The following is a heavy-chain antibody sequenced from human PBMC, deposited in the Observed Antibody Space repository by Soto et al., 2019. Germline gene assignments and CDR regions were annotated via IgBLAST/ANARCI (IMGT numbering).Heavy chain of an antibody. D-gene: IGHD1-26*01. CDR2: IYWNDDK. CDR3: AHRYGGNYYRWYFDS. CDR1: GFSVSARGVG. V-gene: IGHV2-5*01. J-gene: IGHJ4*02. Sequence: SGPTLVNPTQTLTLTCALSGFSVSARGVGVGWIRQPPGKALEWLAIIYWNDDKLYRPSLKSRLTITKDTSKNQVVLTMTDLDPVDTATYFCAHRYGGNYYRWYFDSWGQGTLVTVSS.